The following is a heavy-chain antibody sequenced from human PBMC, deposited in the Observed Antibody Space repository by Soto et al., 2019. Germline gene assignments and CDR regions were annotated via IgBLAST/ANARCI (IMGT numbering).Heavy chain of an antibody. D-gene: IGHD6-13*01. V-gene: IGHV5-51*01. CDR1: GYSFTSYW. J-gene: IGHJ6*02. CDR2: IYPGDSDT. CDR3: ARTSAAGKNYYAMDV. Sequence: GESLKISCKGSGYSFTSYWIGWVRQMPGKGLEWMGIIYPGDSDTRYSPSFQGQVTILADKSISTAYLQWSSLKASDTAMYYCARTSAAGKNYYAMDVWGQGTLVTVSS.